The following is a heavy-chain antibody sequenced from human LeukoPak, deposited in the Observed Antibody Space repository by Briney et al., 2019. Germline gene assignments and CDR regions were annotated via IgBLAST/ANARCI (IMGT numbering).Heavy chain of an antibody. CDR1: GGSISSYY. V-gene: IGHV4-4*07. Sequence: PSETLSLTCTVSGGSISSYYWSWIRQPAGKGLEWIGRIYTSGSTNYNPSLKSRVTMSVDTSKNQFSLKLSSVTAADTAVYYCARGVHHNFWSGGYYYYYYMDVWGRGTTVTVSS. CDR3: ARGVHHNFWSGGYYYYYYMDV. D-gene: IGHD3-3*01. J-gene: IGHJ6*03. CDR2: IYTSGST.